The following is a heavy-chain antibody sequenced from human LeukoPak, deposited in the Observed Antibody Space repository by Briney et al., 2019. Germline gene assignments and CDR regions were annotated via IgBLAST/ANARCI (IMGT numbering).Heavy chain of an antibody. J-gene: IGHJ4*02. V-gene: IGHV1-69*01. Sequence: SVTVSCKASGGTFSSYAISWVRQAPGQGLEWMGGIIPIFGTANYAQKFQGRVTIIADESTSTAYMELSSLRSEDTAVYYCATALAATWDFDYWGQGTLVTVSS. CDR3: ATALAATWDFDY. CDR2: IIPIFGTA. D-gene: IGHD6-13*01. CDR1: GGTFSSYA.